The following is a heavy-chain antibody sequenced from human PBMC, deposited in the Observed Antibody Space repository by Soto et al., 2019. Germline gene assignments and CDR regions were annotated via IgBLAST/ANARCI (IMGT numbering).Heavy chain of an antibody. CDR2: ITDDGSTT. CDR3: TRGPRPTAIGTGAF. J-gene: IGHJ4*02. D-gene: IGHD3-10*01. CDR1: GFIFSMYW. V-gene: IGHV3-74*01. Sequence: PGGSLRLSCETSGFIFSMYWMHWVRQVPGKGTQWVARITDDGSTTYYAASGEGRFTISRDNAQNALYLQGNSLRADHHAIYYRTRGPRPTAIGTGAFWRQGTVVTVPQ.